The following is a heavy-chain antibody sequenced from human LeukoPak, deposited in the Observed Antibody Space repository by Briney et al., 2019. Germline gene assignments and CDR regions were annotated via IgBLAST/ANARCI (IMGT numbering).Heavy chain of an antibody. CDR3: ARARNDYDSNGFSLLDY. V-gene: IGHV3-33*01. D-gene: IGHD3-22*01. CDR1: GISFSSHG. CDR2: IWYDGSNI. J-gene: IGHJ4*02. Sequence: GGSLRLSCAASGISFSSHGMHWVRQAPGKGLEWVAVIWYDGSNIYYTDSVKGRFTISRVNSKNTLYLQMNSLRAEDTALYYCARARNDYDSNGFSLLDYWGQGTLVTVSS.